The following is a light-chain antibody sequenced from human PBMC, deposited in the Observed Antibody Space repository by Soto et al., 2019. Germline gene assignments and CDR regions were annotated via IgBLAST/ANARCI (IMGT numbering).Light chain of an antibody. V-gene: IGLV2-14*01. CDR1: SSDIGDYNF. Sequence: QSALTQPASVSGSPGRSITISCTGTSSDIGDYNFVSWYQQHPGEAPKVMIYAVSNRPSGVSNRFSGSKSGNTASLTISGLQTEDEADYYFSSYTTSNTGVFGGGTKLTVL. CDR3: SSYTTSNTGV. J-gene: IGLJ3*02. CDR2: AVS.